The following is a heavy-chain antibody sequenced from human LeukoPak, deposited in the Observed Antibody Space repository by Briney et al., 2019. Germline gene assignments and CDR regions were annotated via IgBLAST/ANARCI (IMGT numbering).Heavy chain of an antibody. CDR3: ARVHGTFGECDL. Sequence: GRSLRLSCAASGFTFSDFYMSWIRQSPGRGLEWVSYITSKSDIIYYTDSVKGRFTVSRDNDNNSLYLQMDSLRVEDTAVYYCARVHGTFGECDLWGQGTVVTVSS. V-gene: IGHV3-11*01. CDR1: GFTFSDFY. J-gene: IGHJ4*02. D-gene: IGHD3-10*01. CDR2: ITSKSDII.